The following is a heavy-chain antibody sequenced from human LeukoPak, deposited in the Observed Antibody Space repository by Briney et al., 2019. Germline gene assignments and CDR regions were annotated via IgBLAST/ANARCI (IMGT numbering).Heavy chain of an antibody. J-gene: IGHJ6*02. D-gene: IGHD1-1*01. Sequence: PSETLSLTCAVYGGSFSGYYWSWIRQPPGQGLEWIGEINHSGSTNYNPSLKSRVTISVDTSKNQFSLKLSSVTAADTAVYYCASLKPVQLERHTYYYYYGMDVWGQGTTVTVSS. CDR3: ASLKPVQLERHTYYYYYGMDV. V-gene: IGHV4-34*01. CDR2: INHSGST. CDR1: GGSFSGYY.